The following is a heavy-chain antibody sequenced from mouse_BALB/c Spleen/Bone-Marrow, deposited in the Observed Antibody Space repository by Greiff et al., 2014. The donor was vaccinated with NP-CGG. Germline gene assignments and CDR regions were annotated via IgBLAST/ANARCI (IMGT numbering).Heavy chain of an antibody. Sequence: QVQLQQPGAELVKPGTSVKLSCKTSGYTFTSYWMHWVKQRPGQGLEWIGEINPSNGRTNYNEKFKNKATLTVDKSSSTAYMQLSSLTSEDSAVYFCARTYGDSPYFYGMDYWGRGTSVTVSS. D-gene: IGHD2-13*01. V-gene: IGHV1S81*02. J-gene: IGHJ4*01. CDR1: GYTFTSYW. CDR3: ARTYGDSPYFYGMDY. CDR2: INPSNGRT.